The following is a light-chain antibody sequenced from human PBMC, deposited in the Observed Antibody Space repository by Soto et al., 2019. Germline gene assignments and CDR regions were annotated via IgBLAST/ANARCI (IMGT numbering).Light chain of an antibody. V-gene: IGLV2-23*01. CDR1: SSDVGSYNL. CDR3: CSDAGSYV. J-gene: IGLJ1*01. Sequence: QSALTQPASVSGSPGQSITISCTGTSSDVGSYNLVSWYQQHPGKAPKLMIYEGSKRPSGVSNRFSGSKSGNTASLTISGLQAEDEADYYCCSDAGSYVFGTGTKVTVL. CDR2: EGS.